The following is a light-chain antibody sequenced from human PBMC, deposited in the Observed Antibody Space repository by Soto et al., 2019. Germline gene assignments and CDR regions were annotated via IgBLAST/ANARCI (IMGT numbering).Light chain of an antibody. CDR2: GTS. CDR3: QQHSNWPLT. CDR1: QSVSSY. V-gene: IGKV3-11*01. Sequence: EIVLTQSPATLSLSPGERATLSCRASQSVSSYLAWYQQKPGQAPRLLIYGTSNRATGIPARFSGSGSGTDFPLTISSLEPEDFAVYYCQQHSNWPLTFGGGTKVEIK. J-gene: IGKJ4*01.